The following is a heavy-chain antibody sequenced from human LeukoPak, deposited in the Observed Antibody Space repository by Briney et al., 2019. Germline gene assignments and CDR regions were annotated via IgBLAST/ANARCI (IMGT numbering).Heavy chain of an antibody. CDR1: GYSFTAFY. CDR2: IHPKSGDT. Sequence: GASVKVSCKASGYSFTAFYIHWVRQAPGQGLEWIGWIHPKSGDTRYAQKFQGRVTMARDTSISTVYMDLSSLGSDDTAVYYCARDGEYGTGSYYRGSFDYWGQGILVTVSS. D-gene: IGHD3-10*01. J-gene: IGHJ4*02. CDR3: ARDGEYGTGSYYRGSFDY. V-gene: IGHV1-2*02.